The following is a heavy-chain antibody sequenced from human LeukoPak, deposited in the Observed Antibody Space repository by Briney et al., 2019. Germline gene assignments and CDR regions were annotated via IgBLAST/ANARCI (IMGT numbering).Heavy chain of an antibody. J-gene: IGHJ4*02. V-gene: IGHV3-30-3*01. D-gene: IGHD2-2*02. CDR3: ARAGGGEYQLLYNYFDY. CDR2: ISYDGSNK. CDR1: GFTFSSYA. Sequence: GGSLRLSCAASGFTFSSYAMHWVRQAPGKGLEWVAVISYDGSNKYYADSVKGRFTISRDNSKNTLYLQMNSLRAEDTAVYYCARAGGGEYQLLYNYFDYWGQGTLVTVSS.